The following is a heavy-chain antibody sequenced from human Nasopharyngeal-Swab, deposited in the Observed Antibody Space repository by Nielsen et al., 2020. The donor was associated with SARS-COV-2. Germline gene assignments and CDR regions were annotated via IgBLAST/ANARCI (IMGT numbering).Heavy chain of an antibody. J-gene: IGHJ3*02. Sequence: WIRQPPGKGLEWMGIIYPGDSDTRYSPSFQGQVTISADKSISTAYLQWSSLKASDTAMYYCARPSLQQRTDAFDIWGQGTMVTVSS. V-gene: IGHV5-51*01. D-gene: IGHD6-13*01. CDR2: IYPGDSDT. CDR3: ARPSLQQRTDAFDI.